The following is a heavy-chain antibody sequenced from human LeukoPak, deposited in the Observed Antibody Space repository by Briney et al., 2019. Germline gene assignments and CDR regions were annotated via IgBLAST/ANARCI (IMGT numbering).Heavy chain of an antibody. D-gene: IGHD6-13*01. CDR1: GGSISSSSYY. CDR2: IYYSGST. CDR3: ARDPRSGSAGIFYYTMDV. Sequence: ETSETLSLTCTVSGGSISSSSYYWGWIRQPPGKGLEWIGSIYYSGSTYYNPSLKSRVTISVDTSRNQFSLRLTSVTAADTAVYYCARDPRSGSAGIFYYTMDVWGQGTTVTVSS. V-gene: IGHV4-39*07. J-gene: IGHJ6*02.